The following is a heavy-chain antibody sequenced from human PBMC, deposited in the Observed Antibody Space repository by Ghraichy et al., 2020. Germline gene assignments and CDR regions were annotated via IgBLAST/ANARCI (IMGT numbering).Heavy chain of an antibody. J-gene: IGHJ5*02. D-gene: IGHD3-3*01. CDR3: ARPNFAKYNWFDP. CDR1: GGSFSGYY. V-gene: IGHV4-34*01. CDR2: INHSGST. Sequence: SETLSLTCAVYGGSFSGYYWSWIRQPPGKGLEWIEEINHSGSTNYNPSFKRRVTISVDTYKNQFSLKLSSVTAADTAVYYCARPNFAKYNWFDPWGQGTLVTVSS.